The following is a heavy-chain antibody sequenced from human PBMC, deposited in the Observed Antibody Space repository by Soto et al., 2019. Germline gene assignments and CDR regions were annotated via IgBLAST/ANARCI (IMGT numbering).Heavy chain of an antibody. CDR2: ISYGGDHK. V-gene: IGHV3-30-3*01. CDR3: ARGPSDPYYYSMDV. CDR1: GFTLSTYT. J-gene: IGHJ6*02. Sequence: PSCAASGFTLSTYTVHWVRQAPGKGLEWVAVISYGGDHKYYADSVKGRFTISRDNSKNTLNLQMNSLRPEDTAVYYCARGPSDPYYYSMDVWGQGTTVTVSS.